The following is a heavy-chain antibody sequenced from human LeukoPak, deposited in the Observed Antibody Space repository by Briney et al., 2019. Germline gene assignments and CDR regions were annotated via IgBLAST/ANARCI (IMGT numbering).Heavy chain of an antibody. V-gene: IGHV3-23*01. Sequence: PGGSLRLSCAASGFTFSSYAMSWVRQAPGKGLECVSGISGSGGSTYYADAVKGRFTISRDNPKNTLYLQMNSLRAEDTAVYYCAKGPSCSGGSCYSRWLDYWGQGTLVTVSS. CDR2: ISGSGGST. CDR3: AKGPSCSGGSCYSRWLDY. D-gene: IGHD2-15*01. CDR1: GFTFSSYA. J-gene: IGHJ4*02.